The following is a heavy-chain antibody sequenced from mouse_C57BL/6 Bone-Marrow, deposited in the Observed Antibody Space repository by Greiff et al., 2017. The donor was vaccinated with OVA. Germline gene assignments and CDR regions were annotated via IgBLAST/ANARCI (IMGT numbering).Heavy chain of an antibody. CDR2: INPYNGGT. CDR3: ARGRWSYYFDY. V-gene: IGHV1-19*01. D-gene: IGHD1-1*02. Sequence: VQLKESGPVLVKPGASVKMSCKASGYTFTDYYMNWVKQSHGKSLEWIGVINPYNGGTSYNQKFKGKATLTVDKSSSTAYMELNSLTSEDSAVYDCARGRWSYYFDYWGQGTTLTVSS. CDR1: GYTFTDYY. J-gene: IGHJ2*01.